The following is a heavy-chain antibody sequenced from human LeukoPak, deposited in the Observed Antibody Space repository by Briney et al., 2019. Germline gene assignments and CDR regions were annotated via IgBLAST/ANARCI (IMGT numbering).Heavy chain of an antibody. CDR3: ARHTYYYDSSGPGTFDY. D-gene: IGHD3-22*01. CDR1: AATFSSYA. CDR2: IIPIFGTA. Sequence: GASVKLSCNSSAATFSSYAISWVRHAPGQGLEWMGGIIPIFGTATYAQKFQGRVTITADESTSTAYMELSSLRSEDTAVYYCARHTYYYDSSGPGTFDYWGQGTLVTVSS. J-gene: IGHJ4*02. V-gene: IGHV1-69*13.